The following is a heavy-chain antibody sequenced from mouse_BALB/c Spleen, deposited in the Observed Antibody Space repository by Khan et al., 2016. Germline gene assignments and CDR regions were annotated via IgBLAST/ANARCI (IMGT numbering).Heavy chain of an antibody. D-gene: IGHD2-10*01. J-gene: IGHJ2*01. CDR1: GYTFTSYW. Sequence: QVQLQQSGAELAKPGASVKMSCKASGYTFTSYWMHWVKQRPGQGLEWIGYINPSTGYTEYNQKIKDMATLTADKSSSTAYMQLSILTSDDSAIYYCSYYGNNDYWGQGTTLTVSS. V-gene: IGHV1-7*01. CDR2: INPSTGYT. CDR3: SYYGNNDY.